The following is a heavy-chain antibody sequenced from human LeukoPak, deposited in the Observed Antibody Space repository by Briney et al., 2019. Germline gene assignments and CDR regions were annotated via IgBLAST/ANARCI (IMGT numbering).Heavy chain of an antibody. CDR1: NGSISSHY. CDR2: IYSSGYT. D-gene: IGHD6-25*01. V-gene: IGHV4-59*11. Sequence: SETLSLTCTVSNGSISSHYWSWIRQPPGKGLEWIGLIYSSGYTNYNPSLKSRVTISVDTSRNQFSLKLSSATAADTAVYYCARNERRAQKDTYYTYFYYMDVWGKGSTVTVSS. J-gene: IGHJ6*03. CDR3: ARNERRAQKDTYYTYFYYMDV.